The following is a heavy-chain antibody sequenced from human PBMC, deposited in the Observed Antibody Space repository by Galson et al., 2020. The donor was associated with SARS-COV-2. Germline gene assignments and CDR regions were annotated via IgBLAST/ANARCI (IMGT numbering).Heavy chain of an antibody. V-gene: IGHV3-33*01. Sequence: QAGGSLRLSCAASGYTFSSHGMHWVRQAPGKGMEWVALIWYDGSKTNYAESVRGRFTISRDDSQNTLYLQMNSLRAEDTAVYYCARDLSYGSGSYWGQGTLVTVSS. J-gene: IGHJ4*02. CDR3: ARDLSYGSGSY. CDR2: IWYDGSKT. D-gene: IGHD3-10*01. CDR1: GYTFSSHG.